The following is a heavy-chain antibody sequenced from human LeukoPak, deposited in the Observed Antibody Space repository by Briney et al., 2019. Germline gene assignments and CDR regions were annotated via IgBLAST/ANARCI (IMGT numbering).Heavy chain of an antibody. CDR3: ASYLAAGGFDY. J-gene: IGHJ4*02. Sequence: GGSLRLSCAASAFTLSIYDMNWVRRAPGKGLEWISYISSRGTTRHYADSVKGRFTISRDNAKKSVYLQMNSLRVEDTAVYYCASYLAAGGFDYWGQGTLVTVSS. V-gene: IGHV3-48*03. D-gene: IGHD3-16*01. CDR2: ISSRGTTR. CDR1: AFTLSIYD.